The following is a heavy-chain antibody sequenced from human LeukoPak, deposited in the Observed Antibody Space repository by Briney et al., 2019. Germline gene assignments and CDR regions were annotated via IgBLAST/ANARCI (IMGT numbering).Heavy chain of an antibody. J-gene: IGHJ4*02. CDR1: GGSISSGVYY. CDR2: IYYSGST. D-gene: IGHD2-15*01. CDR3: ARDRTGYQVLDY. V-gene: IGHV4-30-4*08. Sequence: SQTLSLTCTVSGGSISSGVYYWSWVRQPPGKGLEWIGYIYYSGSTYYNPSLKSRVTISVDTSKNLFSLKLSSVTAADTAVYYCARDRTGYQVLDYWGQGALVTVSS.